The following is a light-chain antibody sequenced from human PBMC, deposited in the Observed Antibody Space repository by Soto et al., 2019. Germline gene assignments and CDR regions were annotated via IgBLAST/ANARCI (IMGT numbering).Light chain of an antibody. CDR3: QQYYSTHWT. CDR2: WAS. Sequence: DIVMTQSPDSLAVSLGERATINCKSSQSVLYSSNNKNYLAWYQQKPGQPPKLLIYWASTRESGVPDRFSGSGSWTDFTLTISSLQAEDVAVYYCQQYYSTHWTFGQGTKVAIK. J-gene: IGKJ1*01. V-gene: IGKV4-1*01. CDR1: QSVLYSSNNKNY.